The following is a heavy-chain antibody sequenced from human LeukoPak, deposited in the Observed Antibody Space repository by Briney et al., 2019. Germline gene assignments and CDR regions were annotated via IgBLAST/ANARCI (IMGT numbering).Heavy chain of an antibody. CDR2: ISSSSSYI. V-gene: IGHV3-21*04. CDR1: GFTFSSYS. J-gene: IGHJ6*03. CDR3: ARGETSYYYYMDV. D-gene: IGHD5-24*01. Sequence: PGGSLRLSCAASGFTFSSYSMNWVRQAPGKGLEWVSSISSSSSYIYYADSVKGRFTISRDNAKNSLYLQMNSLRAEDTALYYCARGETSYYYYMDVWGKGTTVTVSS.